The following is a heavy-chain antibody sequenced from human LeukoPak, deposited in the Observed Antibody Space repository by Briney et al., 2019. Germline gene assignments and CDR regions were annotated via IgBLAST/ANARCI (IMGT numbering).Heavy chain of an antibody. J-gene: IGHJ4*02. CDR2: INHSGNT. D-gene: IGHD2-2*01. CDR3: ARKGPAASDY. V-gene: IGHV4-34*01. CDR1: GGSFSGYY. Sequence: SETLSLTCAVYGGSFSGYYWSWIRQPPGKGLEWIGEINHSGNTNYNPSLKSRVTISVDTSKDQFSLKLSSVTAADTAVYYCARKGPAASDYWGQGTLVTVSS.